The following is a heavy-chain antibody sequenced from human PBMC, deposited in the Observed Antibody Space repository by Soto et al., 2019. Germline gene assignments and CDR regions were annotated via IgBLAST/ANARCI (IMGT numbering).Heavy chain of an antibody. CDR1: GFTVSNNY. CDR3: ATQAGGGGY. V-gene: IGHV3-53*01. J-gene: IGHJ4*02. Sequence: EVQLVESGGGLIQPGGSLRLSCAVSGFTVSNNYMSWVRQAPGMGLEGVSVIYSGGYTAYGDSVKGRFTISRDNSKNNRFLQMISLGAGERAVFYWATQAGGGGYWGQGTLVTVSS. D-gene: IGHD3-10*01. CDR2: IYSGGYT.